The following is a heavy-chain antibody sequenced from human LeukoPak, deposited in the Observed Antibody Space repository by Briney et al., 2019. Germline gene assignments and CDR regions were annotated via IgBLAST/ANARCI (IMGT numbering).Heavy chain of an antibody. V-gene: IGHV4-39*07. CDR1: GGSISSSSHY. Sequence: SETLSLTCTVSGGSISSSSHYWGWIRQPPGKGLEWIGSISNSGSTYYNSSLKSRVTISVDTSNNQFSLKLSSVTAADTAVYYCAREDDSSGLDYWGQGTLVTVSS. J-gene: IGHJ4*02. CDR3: AREDDSSGLDY. CDR2: ISNSGST. D-gene: IGHD3-22*01.